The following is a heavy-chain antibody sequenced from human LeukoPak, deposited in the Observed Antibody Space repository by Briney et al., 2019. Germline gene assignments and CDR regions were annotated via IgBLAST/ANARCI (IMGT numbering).Heavy chain of an antibody. J-gene: IGHJ4*02. Sequence: GGSLRLSCVASGFTFSSYWMHWVRQDPRKGLVWVSRINGDGRNINYADSVRGRFTISRDNAKNSLYLQMNSLRAEDTALYHCAREGKGELSQNFDYWGQGTLVTVSS. CDR2: INGDGRNI. CDR1: GFTFSSYW. D-gene: IGHD3-16*02. V-gene: IGHV3-74*01. CDR3: AREGKGELSQNFDY.